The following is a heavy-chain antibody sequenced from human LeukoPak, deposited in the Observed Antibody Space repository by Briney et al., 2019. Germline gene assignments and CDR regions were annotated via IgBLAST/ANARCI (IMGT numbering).Heavy chain of an antibody. CDR1: GGSISSSY. D-gene: IGHD5-18*01. Sequence: PSETLSLTCTGSGGSISSSYWSWIRQPAGKGLEWIGRIYTSGSTNYNPSLKSRVTMSADTSKNQFSLNLSSLPAADTAVYYCARGNEYTYGNFFDYWGQGILVTVSS. J-gene: IGHJ4*02. V-gene: IGHV4-4*07. CDR3: ARGNEYTYGNFFDY. CDR2: IYTSGST.